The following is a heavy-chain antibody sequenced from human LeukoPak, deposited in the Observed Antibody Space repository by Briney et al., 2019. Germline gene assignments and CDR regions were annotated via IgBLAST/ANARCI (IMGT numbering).Heavy chain of an antibody. V-gene: IGHV3-30-3*01. Sequence: GGSLRLSCAASGFTFSSYAMHWVRQAPGKGLEWVAVISYDGSNKYYADSVKGRFTISRDNSRNTLYLQMNSLRAEDTAVYYCASNYGDSLLSYYYYGMDVWGQGTTVTVSS. J-gene: IGHJ6*02. D-gene: IGHD4-17*01. CDR1: GFTFSSYA. CDR3: ASNYGDSLLSYYYYGMDV. CDR2: ISYDGSNK.